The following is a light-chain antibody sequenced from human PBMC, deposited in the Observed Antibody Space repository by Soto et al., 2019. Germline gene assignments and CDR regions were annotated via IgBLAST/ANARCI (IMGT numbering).Light chain of an antibody. V-gene: IGKV3-15*01. Sequence: EIVMTQSPATLSVSPGERATLSCRASQSVSSNLAWYQQKPGQAPRLLIYGASTRGTGITARFSGSGSGTELTLTISSLQSEDFAVYYWQQYNNWPWTFGQGTKVEIK. CDR1: QSVSSN. CDR3: QQYNNWPWT. CDR2: GAS. J-gene: IGKJ1*01.